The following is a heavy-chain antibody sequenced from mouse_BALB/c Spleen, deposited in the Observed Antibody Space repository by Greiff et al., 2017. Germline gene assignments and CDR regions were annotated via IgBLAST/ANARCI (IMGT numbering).Heavy chain of an antibody. CDR2: IWSGGST. CDR3: ARKEGFIFYAMDY. D-gene: IGHD1-1*01. V-gene: IGHV2-2*02. J-gene: IGHJ4*01. Sequence: QVQLKESGPGLVQPSQSLSITCTVSGFSLTSYGVHWVRQSPGKGLEWLGVIWSGGSTDYNAAFISRLSISKDNSKSQVFFKMNSLQANDTAIYYCARKEGFIFYAMDYWGQGTSVTVSS. CDR1: GFSLTSYG.